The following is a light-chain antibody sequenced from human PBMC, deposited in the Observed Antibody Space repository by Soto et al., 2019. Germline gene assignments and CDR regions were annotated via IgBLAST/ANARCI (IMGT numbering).Light chain of an antibody. CDR2: DVS. CDR1: SSDVGGYNY. CDR3: SSSTSSSTLYV. V-gene: IGLV2-14*01. Sequence: QSALPQPASVSGSPGQSITISCTGTSSDVGGYNYVSWYQQHPGKAPKLMIYDVSNRPSGVSNRFSGSKSGNTASLTISGLQAEDEADYYCSSSTSSSTLYVFGTGTKLTVL. J-gene: IGLJ1*01.